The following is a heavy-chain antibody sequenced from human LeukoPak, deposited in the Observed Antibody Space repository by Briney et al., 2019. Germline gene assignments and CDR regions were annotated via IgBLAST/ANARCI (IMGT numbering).Heavy chain of an antibody. J-gene: IGHJ4*02. CDR1: GGSISSSSYY. V-gene: IGHV4-39*01. CDR2: IYYSGST. CDR3: ARQGYYGSGSYYSDY. Sequence: PSETLSLTCTVSGGSISSSSYYWGWIRQPPGKGLEWIGSIYYSGSTYYNPSLKSRVTISVDTSKIQFSLKLSSVTAADTAVYYCARQGYYGSGSYYSDYWGQGTLVTVSS. D-gene: IGHD3-10*01.